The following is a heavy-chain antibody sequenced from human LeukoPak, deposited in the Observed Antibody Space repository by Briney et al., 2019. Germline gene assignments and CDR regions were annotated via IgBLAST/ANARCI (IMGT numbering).Heavy chain of an antibody. CDR2: ISAYNGNT. D-gene: IGHD2-15*01. Sequence: ASVKVSCKASGYTFTSNGISWVRQAPGQGLEWMGWISAYNGNTNYAQKLQGRVTMTTDTSTSTAYMELRSLRSDDTAVYYCARDYLAYCSGGSCYWTFLYWGQGTLVTVSS. CDR1: GYTFTSNG. J-gene: IGHJ4*02. V-gene: IGHV1-18*01. CDR3: ARDYLAYCSGGSCYWTFLY.